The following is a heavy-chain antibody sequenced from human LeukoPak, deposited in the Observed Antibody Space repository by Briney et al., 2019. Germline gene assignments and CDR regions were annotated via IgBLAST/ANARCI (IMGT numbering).Heavy chain of an antibody. D-gene: IGHD6-19*01. Sequence: GGSLRLSCAASGFTFSSYSMNWVRQAPGKGLEWVSSISSSSSYIYYADSVKGRFTISRDNAKNSLYLQMNSLRAEDTAVYYCARHLGWYIHYMDVWGKGTTVTISS. J-gene: IGHJ6*03. CDR2: ISSSSSYI. CDR1: GFTFSSYS. V-gene: IGHV3-21*01. CDR3: ARHLGWYIHYMDV.